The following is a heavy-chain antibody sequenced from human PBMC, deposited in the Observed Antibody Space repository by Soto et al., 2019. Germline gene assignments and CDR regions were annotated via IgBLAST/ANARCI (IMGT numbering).Heavy chain of an antibody. CDR1: GGSISSVSYY. D-gene: IGHD2-2*01. CDR3: ARLHCNSPNCVPLDP. J-gene: IGHJ5*02. Sequence: QLQLQESGPGLVKPSETLSLTCSVSGGSISSVSYYWGWIRQPPGKGLEWIGSIYYSGSAYYSPSLKSRVTMSVDTSKNQVSLELRSVTAADTAVYYCARLHCNSPNCVPLDPWGQGTRVTVSS. V-gene: IGHV4-39*01. CDR2: IYYSGSA.